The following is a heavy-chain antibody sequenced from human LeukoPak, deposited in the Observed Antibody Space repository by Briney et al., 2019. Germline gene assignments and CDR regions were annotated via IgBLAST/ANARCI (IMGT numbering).Heavy chain of an antibody. Sequence: ASVKVSCKASGYTSTSYGISWVRQAPGQGLEWMGWISAYNGNTNYAQKLQGRVTMTTDTSTSTAYMELSRLRSDDTAVYYCARVRGYCSSTSCQDAFDIWGQGTMVTVSS. CDR3: ARVRGYCSSTSCQDAFDI. J-gene: IGHJ3*02. D-gene: IGHD2-2*01. CDR2: ISAYNGNT. V-gene: IGHV1-18*01. CDR1: GYTSTSYG.